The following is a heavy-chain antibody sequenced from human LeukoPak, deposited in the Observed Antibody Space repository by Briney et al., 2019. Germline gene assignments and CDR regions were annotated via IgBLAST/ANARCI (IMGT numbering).Heavy chain of an antibody. CDR3: AKEWTSARGGVKFDY. CDR1: GFTFSSYG. Sequence: GRSLRLSCGASGFTFSSYGMHWVRQAPGKGLEWVAVISYDGGNKYYADSVKGRFTISRDNSKNTLYLQMNSLRAEDTAVYYCAKEWTSARGGVKFDYWGQGTLVTVSS. CDR2: ISYDGGNK. D-gene: IGHD3-16*01. J-gene: IGHJ4*02. V-gene: IGHV3-30*18.